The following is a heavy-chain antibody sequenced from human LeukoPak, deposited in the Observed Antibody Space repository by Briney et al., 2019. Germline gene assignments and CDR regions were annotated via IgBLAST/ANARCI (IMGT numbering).Heavy chain of an antibody. D-gene: IGHD5-24*01. V-gene: IGHV3-11*06. J-gene: IGHJ4*02. Sequence: LSLTCTVSGGSISPYFWNWFRQPPGKGLEWISYIGIDSGNTNYADSVKGRFTISGDKAKNSLYLQMNSLRVEDTAVYYCARDYKYAFDNWGQGTLVTVSS. CDR2: IGIDSGNT. CDR3: ARDYKYAFDN. CDR1: GGSISPYF.